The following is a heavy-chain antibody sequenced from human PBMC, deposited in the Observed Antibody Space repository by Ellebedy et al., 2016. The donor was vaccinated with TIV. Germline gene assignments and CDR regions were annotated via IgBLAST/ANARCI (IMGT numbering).Heavy chain of an antibody. CDR3: GRHQMRYFDWFDP. V-gene: IGHV4-39*01. CDR2: NYYSGST. D-gene: IGHD3-9*01. Sequence: SETLSLXCTVSGGSISSSSYYWGWIRPPPGKELEWIGYNYYSGSTNYNPSLKSRVTISVDTSKNQVSLKLSSVTAADTAVYYCGRHQMRYFDWFDPWGQGTLVTVSP. CDR1: GGSISSSSYY. J-gene: IGHJ5*02.